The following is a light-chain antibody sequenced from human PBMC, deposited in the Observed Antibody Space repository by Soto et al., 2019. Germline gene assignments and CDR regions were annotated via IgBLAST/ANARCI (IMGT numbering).Light chain of an antibody. CDR3: QQYGSSPWP. CDR2: GAS. V-gene: IGKV3-15*01. J-gene: IGKJ1*01. CDR1: QSVGTN. Sequence: EIVVTPSPATLSVSPGERATHSFRASQSVGTNLAWYQQRPGQAPRLLIYGASTRATGIPARFSGSGSGTGFTLTITSLQSEDFAVYYCQQYGSSPWPFGQGTKVDIK.